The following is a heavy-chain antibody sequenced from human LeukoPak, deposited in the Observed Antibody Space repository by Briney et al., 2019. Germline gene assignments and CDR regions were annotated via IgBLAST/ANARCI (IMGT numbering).Heavy chain of an antibody. CDR1: GGSISSSSYF. Sequence: SETLSLTCTVSGGSISSSSYFWGWIRQPPGKGLEWIGSIYYSGSTYYNPSLKSRVTTSVDTSKNQFSLKLSSVTAADTAVYYCARDLGGDSSGYYYVERAGGAFDIWGQGTMVTVSS. V-gene: IGHV4-39*07. CDR3: ARDLGGDSSGYYYVERAGGAFDI. J-gene: IGHJ3*02. CDR2: IYYSGST. D-gene: IGHD3-22*01.